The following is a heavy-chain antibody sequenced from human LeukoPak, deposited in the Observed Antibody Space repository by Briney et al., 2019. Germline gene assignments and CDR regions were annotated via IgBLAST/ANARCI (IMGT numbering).Heavy chain of an antibody. CDR2: ISDTGGST. CDR1: GFTFSSYA. CDR3: AVNYYGSGSYINS. D-gene: IGHD3-10*01. V-gene: IGHV3-23*01. J-gene: IGHJ4*02. Sequence: PGGSLRLSCAASGFTFSSYAMSWVRQAPGKGLEWVSAISDTGGSTYYVDSVQGRFTISRDNSKNTLYLQMNSLRAEDTAVYYCAVNYYGSGSYINSWGQGTLVTVSS.